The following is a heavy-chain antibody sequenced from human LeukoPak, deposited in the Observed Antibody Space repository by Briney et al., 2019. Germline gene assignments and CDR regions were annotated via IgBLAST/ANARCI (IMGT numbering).Heavy chain of an antibody. D-gene: IGHD3-16*02. CDR3: ARASMITFGGVIVRDWEEAFDI. Sequence: SETLSLTCNVSGGSISSPNWWLWVRQPPGKGLEWIGEIFHSGSTNYEPSLKSRVIMSVDKSKNQFSLKLSSVTAADTAVYYCARASMITFGGVIVRDWEEAFDIWGQGTLVTVSS. V-gene: IGHV4-4*02. CDR1: GGSISSPNW. CDR2: IFHSGST. J-gene: IGHJ4*02.